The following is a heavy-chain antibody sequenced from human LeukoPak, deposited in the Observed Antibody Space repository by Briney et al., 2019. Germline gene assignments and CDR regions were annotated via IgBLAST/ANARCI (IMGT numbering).Heavy chain of an antibody. J-gene: IGHJ4*02. V-gene: IGHV4-34*01. CDR3: ARTLVDTAMGTTFDY. CDR1: GGSFSGYY. Sequence: SETLSLTCAVYGGSFSGYYWSWIRQPPGKGLEWIGEINHSGSTNYNPSLKSRVTISVDTSKNQFSLKLSSVTAADTAVYYCARTLVDTAMGTTFDYWGQGTLVTVSS. D-gene: IGHD5-18*01. CDR2: INHSGST.